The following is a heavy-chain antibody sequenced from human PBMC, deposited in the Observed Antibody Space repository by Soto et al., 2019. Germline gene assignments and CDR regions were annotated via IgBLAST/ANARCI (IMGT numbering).Heavy chain of an antibody. CDR2: ISYSGST. J-gene: IGHJ3*02. V-gene: IGHV4-59*08. D-gene: IGHD3-22*01. CDR1: GGSISTYY. CDR3: ASSGGMYYYDPHAFDI. Sequence: PSDTLSLTCSVSGGSISTYYWSWIRQPPGKGLEWIGYISYSGSTTYTPSLKSRVTMSADTSKNQFSLRLSSVTAADTAVYYCASSGGMYYYDPHAFDIWGQGAMVTVSS.